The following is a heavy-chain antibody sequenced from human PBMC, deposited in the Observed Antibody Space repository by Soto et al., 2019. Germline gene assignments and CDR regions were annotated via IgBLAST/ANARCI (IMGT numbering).Heavy chain of an antibody. CDR2: MNPNSGNT. CDR1: GYTFTSYD. J-gene: IGHJ6*03. Sequence: GASVKVSCKASGYTFTSYDINWVRQATGQGLEWMGWMNPNSGNTGYAQRFQGRVTMTRNTSISTAYMELSSLRSEDTAVYYCVRERRITIFRNMDVWGKGTTVTVSS. D-gene: IGHD3-3*01. V-gene: IGHV1-8*01. CDR3: VRERRITIFRNMDV.